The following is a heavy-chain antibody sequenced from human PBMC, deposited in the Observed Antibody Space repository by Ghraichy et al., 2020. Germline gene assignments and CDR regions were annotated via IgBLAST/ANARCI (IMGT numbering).Heavy chain of an antibody. CDR3: ARDWGGGSHFDY. D-gene: IGHD2-15*01. V-gene: IGHV3-21*01. CDR2: ISSSSSYI. Sequence: GGSLRLSCAASGFTFSSYSMNWVRQAPGKGLEWVSSISSSSSYIYYADSVKGRFTISRDNAKNSLYLQMNSLRAEDTAVYYCARDWGGGSHFDYWGQGTLVTVSS. J-gene: IGHJ4*02. CDR1: GFTFSSYS.